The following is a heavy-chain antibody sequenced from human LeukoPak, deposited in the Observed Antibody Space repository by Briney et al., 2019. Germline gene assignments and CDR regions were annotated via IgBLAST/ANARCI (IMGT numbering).Heavy chain of an antibody. CDR1: GGSISSYY. CDR2: IYYSGST. J-gene: IGHJ4*02. V-gene: IGHV4-59*12. D-gene: IGHD4-17*01. Sequence: SETLSLTCTSGGSISSYYWSWIRQPPGKGLEWIGYIYYSGSTNYNPSLKSRVTISVDTSKNQFSLKLSSVTAADTAVYYCARTEHYGGKANYFDYWGQGTLVTVSS. CDR3: ARTEHYGGKANYFDY.